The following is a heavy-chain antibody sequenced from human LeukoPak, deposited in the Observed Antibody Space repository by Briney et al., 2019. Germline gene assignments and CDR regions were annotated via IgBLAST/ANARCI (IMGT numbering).Heavy chain of an antibody. CDR1: GFTFSSYG. J-gene: IGHJ4*02. CDR2: IQSGGTT. Sequence: GGSLRLSCAASGFTFSSYGMTWVRQAPGKGLEWVSLIQSGGTTYYADSVKGRFTISRDNSKNMLYLQMNSLRAEDTAVYYCARAGYTYGYDFDYWGQGTLVTVSS. V-gene: IGHV3-66*01. D-gene: IGHD5-18*01. CDR3: ARAGYTYGYDFDY.